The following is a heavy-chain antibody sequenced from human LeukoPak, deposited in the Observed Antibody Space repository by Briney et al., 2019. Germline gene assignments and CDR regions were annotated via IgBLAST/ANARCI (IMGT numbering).Heavy chain of an antibody. CDR3: AKSHCDSTSCYLVGSFYFDY. D-gene: IGHD2-2*01. Sequence: GGSLRLSCAASGFTFDDYAMHWVRQAPGKGLEWVSGISWNSGSIAYADSVKGRFTISGDNAKNSLYLQMNSLRAEDTALYYCAKSHCDSTSCYLVGSFYFDYWGQGTLVTVSS. V-gene: IGHV3-9*01. CDR2: ISWNSGSI. J-gene: IGHJ4*02. CDR1: GFTFDDYA.